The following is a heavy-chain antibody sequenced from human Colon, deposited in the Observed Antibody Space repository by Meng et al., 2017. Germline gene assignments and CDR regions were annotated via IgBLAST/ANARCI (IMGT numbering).Heavy chain of an antibody. V-gene: IGHV3-7*01. CDR2: IKQDGSEK. J-gene: IGHJ4*02. D-gene: IGHD1-26*01. Sequence: GESLKISCAASGFTFSSCGMTWVRQAPGKGLEWVANIKQDGSEKYYVDSVKGRFTISRDNAKNSLYLQMNSLRAEDTAVYYCARLRGSYCLDYWGQGTLVTDSS. CDR1: GFTFSSCG. CDR3: ARLRGSYCLDY.